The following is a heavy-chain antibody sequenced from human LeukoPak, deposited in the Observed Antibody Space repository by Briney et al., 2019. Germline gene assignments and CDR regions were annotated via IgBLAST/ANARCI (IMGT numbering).Heavy chain of an antibody. CDR3: ARGGGLDV. Sequence: GGSLRLSCAASGFTFNSYWMNWARQAPGKGLEWVASINHNGNVNYYVDSVKGRFTISRDNAKNSLYLQMSNLRAEDTAVYFCARGGGLDVWGQGATVTVSS. J-gene: IGHJ6*02. CDR2: INHNGNVN. D-gene: IGHD3-16*01. V-gene: IGHV3-7*03. CDR1: GFTFNSYW.